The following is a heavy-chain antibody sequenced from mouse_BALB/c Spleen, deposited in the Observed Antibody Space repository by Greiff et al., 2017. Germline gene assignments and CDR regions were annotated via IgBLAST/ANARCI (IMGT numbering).Heavy chain of an antibody. Sequence: VKLVESGAELVRPGSSVKISCKASGYAFSSYWMNWVKQRPGQGLEWIGQIYPGDGDTNFNGKFKGKATLTADKSSSTAYMQLSSLTSEDSAVYFCARDYGSSPMDYWGQGTSVTVSS. CDR2: IYPGDGDT. V-gene: IGHV1-80*01. D-gene: IGHD1-1*01. J-gene: IGHJ4*01. CDR3: ARDYGSSPMDY. CDR1: GYAFSSYW.